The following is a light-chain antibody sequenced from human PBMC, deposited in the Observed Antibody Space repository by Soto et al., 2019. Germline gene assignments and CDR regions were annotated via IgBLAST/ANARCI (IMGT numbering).Light chain of an antibody. Sequence: EIVLTQSPVTLSLSPGERATSSSRPSQSVSSNFLAWYQEKPGQPPSLIIYGASSRATGIPDRFSGSGSGTDFTLTISRLETEDFAVYYCRQYGRSLGFTFGEGTKVDIK. CDR1: QSVSSNF. CDR2: GAS. J-gene: IGKJ4*01. CDR3: RQYGRSLGFT. V-gene: IGKV3-20*01.